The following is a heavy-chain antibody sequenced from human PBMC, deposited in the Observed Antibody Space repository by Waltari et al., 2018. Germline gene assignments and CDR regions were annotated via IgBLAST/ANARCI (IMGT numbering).Heavy chain of an antibody. CDR2: IRSRIEEDGT. V-gene: IGHV3-73*01. J-gene: IGHJ4*02. CDR3: IRPFEMGID. D-gene: IGHD7-27*01. Sequence: EVQLVESGGALVQPGGSLKLSCAASGLILSDCAIHWVRQASGKGGGWGGRIRSRIEEDGTAYAESAQGRFTISRDDSKNTAYLEMNSLKTDDTAVYYCIRPFEMGIDWGQGTQVTVSS. CDR1: GLILSDCA.